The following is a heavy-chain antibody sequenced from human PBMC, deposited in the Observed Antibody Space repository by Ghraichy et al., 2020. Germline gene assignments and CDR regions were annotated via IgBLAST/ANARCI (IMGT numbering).Heavy chain of an antibody. V-gene: IGHV4-39*01. D-gene: IGHD7-27*01. J-gene: IGHJ4*02. CDR1: GGSISSSSYY. CDR2: IYYSGST. CDR3: AKLKLGILDY. Sequence: SQTLSLTCTVSGGSISSSSYYWGWIRQPPGKGLEWIGSIYYSGSTYYNPSLKSRVTISVDTSKNQFSLKLSSVTAADTAVYYCAKLKLGILDYWGQGTLVTVSS.